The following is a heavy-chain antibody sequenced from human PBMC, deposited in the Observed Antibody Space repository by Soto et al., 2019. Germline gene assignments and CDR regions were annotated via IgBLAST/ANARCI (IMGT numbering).Heavy chain of an antibody. V-gene: IGHV3-30*18. CDR3: AKDHGEGDWRHLFGG. CDR1: GFSFSKYA. CDR2: VSNDGSSK. Sequence: QVQLVESGGGVVQPGNSLRLSCEASGFSFSKYAMHWVRQASGEGLEWVAVVSNDGSSKYYGDSVKGRFTISRDNSQNTVYLKMNSLRPEDTAVYDCAKDHGEGDWRHLFGGWGKGTLVTVSS. D-gene: IGHD1-1*01. J-gene: IGHJ4*02.